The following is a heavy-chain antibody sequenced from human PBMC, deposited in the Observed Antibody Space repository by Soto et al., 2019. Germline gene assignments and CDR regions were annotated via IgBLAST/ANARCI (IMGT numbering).Heavy chain of an antibody. V-gene: IGHV1-18*01. CDR3: ARVSTSFGVVIIPVAYMDV. D-gene: IGHD3-3*01. J-gene: IGHJ6*03. CDR2: ISAYNGNT. CDR1: GYTFTSYG. Sequence: QVQLVQSGAEVKKPGASVKVSCKASGYTFTSYGISWVRQAPGQVLEWMGWISAYNGNTNYAQKLQGRVTMTTDTYTSTAYLELRSLRSDDTAVDYCARVSTSFGVVIIPVAYMDVWGKGSTVTASS.